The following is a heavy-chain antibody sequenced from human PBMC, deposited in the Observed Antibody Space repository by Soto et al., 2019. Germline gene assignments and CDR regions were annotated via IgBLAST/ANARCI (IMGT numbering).Heavy chain of an antibody. D-gene: IGHD6-13*01. Sequence: EVQLVESGGGLVQPGGSLRLSCEASGFTFSTYWMSWVRQAPGKGLEWVATIKQDGSDKYYVDSVRGRFTISRDNAESSLYLQMSSLRAEDTAVYYCVRGWGRSSCPYYLDVWGKATTVIVSS. V-gene: IGHV3-7*01. CDR2: IKQDGSDK. J-gene: IGHJ6*03. CDR1: GFTFSTYW. CDR3: VRGWGRSSCPYYLDV.